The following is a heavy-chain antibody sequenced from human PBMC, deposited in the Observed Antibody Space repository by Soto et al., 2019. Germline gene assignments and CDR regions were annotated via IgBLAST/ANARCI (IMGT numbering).Heavy chain of an antibody. V-gene: IGHV4-30-4*01. J-gene: IGHJ4*02. CDR2: IYYSGST. Sequence: QVQLQESGPGLVKPSQTLSLTCTVSGGSISSGDYYWSWIRQPPGKGLEWIGYIYYSGSTYYNPSLKSRVTISVDTSKNQFSLKLSSVTAADTAVYYCARVDLASDYVWGSYRCWGQGTLVTVSS. CDR1: GGSISSGDYY. D-gene: IGHD3-16*02. CDR3: ARVDLASDYVWGSYRC.